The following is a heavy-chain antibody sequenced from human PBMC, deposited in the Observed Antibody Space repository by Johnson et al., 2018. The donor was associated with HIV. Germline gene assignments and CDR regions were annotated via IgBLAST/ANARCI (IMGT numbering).Heavy chain of an antibody. CDR1: GFTFSSYG. V-gene: IGHV3-33*06. Sequence: QVQLVESGGGVVQPGRSLRLSCAASGFTFSSYGMHWVRQAPGKGLEWVAVIWYDGSNKDYADSVKGRFTISRDNSKNTLYLQMNSLRVEDTAVYYCAKSPGKDYGGNHDAFDIWGQGTMVTVSS. J-gene: IGHJ3*02. D-gene: IGHD4-23*01. CDR2: IWYDGSNK. CDR3: AKSPGKDYGGNHDAFDI.